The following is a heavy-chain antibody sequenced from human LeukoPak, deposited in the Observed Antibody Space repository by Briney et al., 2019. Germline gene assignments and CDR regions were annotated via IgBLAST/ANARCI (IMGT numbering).Heavy chain of an antibody. CDR3: ARKDNGAPYNFDY. Sequence: PSETLSLTCAVSGGSISSSNWWSWVRQPPGKGLEWIGEIYHSGSTNYNPSLKSRVTISVDKSKNQFSLKLTSVTAADTAVYFCARKDNGAPYNFDYWGQGTLVTVSS. CDR2: IYHSGST. CDR1: GGSISSSNW. V-gene: IGHV4-4*02. D-gene: IGHD1-1*01. J-gene: IGHJ4*02.